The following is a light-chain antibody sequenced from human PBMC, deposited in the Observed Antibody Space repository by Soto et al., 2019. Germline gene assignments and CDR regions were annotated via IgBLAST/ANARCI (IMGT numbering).Light chain of an antibody. J-gene: IGKJ5*01. CDR1: QSVSSR. V-gene: IGKV3-20*01. CDR2: GAS. Sequence: EIVMTQSPGTLSLSPGERATLSCRASQSVSSRLAWYQQKPGQAPRLLISGASSRATGIPDRLSGSGSGTDFTLTISRLEPEDFALYYCQHYVGGSPITFGQGTRLEIK. CDR3: QHYVGGSPIT.